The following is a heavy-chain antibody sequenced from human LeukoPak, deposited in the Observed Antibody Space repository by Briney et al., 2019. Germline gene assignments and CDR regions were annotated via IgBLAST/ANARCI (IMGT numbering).Heavy chain of an antibody. J-gene: IGHJ6*02. CDR2: IYYSGST. D-gene: IGHD5/OR15-5a*01. V-gene: IGHV4-59*08. Sequence: SQTLSLTCTVSGDSISSYYWSWIRQPPGKGLEWIGYIYYSGSTDYNPSLKSRVTISVDTSKNQFSLKLSSVTAADTAVYYCARHGPLYEYFYYIMDVWGQGTTVTVS. CDR1: GDSISSYY. CDR3: ARHGPLYEYFYYIMDV.